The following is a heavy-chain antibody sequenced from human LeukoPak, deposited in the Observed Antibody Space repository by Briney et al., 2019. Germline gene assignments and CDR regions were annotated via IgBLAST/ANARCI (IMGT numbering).Heavy chain of an antibody. CDR3: ARPVMPYYYDSSGYPPGAFDI. J-gene: IGHJ3*02. D-gene: IGHD3-22*01. Sequence: PSETLSLTCTVSGGSISIYYWSWIRQPPGKGLEWIGYIYYSGSTNYNPSLKSRVTISVDTSKNQFSLKLSSVTAADTAVYYCARPVMPYYYDSSGYPPGAFDIWGQGTTVTVSS. V-gene: IGHV4-59*08. CDR2: IYYSGST. CDR1: GGSISIYY.